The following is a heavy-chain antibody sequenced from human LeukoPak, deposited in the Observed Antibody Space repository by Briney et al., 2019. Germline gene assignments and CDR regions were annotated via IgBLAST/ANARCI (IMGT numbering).Heavy chain of an antibody. J-gene: IGHJ4*02. CDR3: AKPITMVRGVQVSFDY. D-gene: IGHD3-10*01. CDR2: ISGSGSST. V-gene: IGHV3-23*01. CDR1: GFTFSSYA. Sequence: GGSLRLSCAASGFTFSSYAMSWVRQAPGKGLEWVSAISGSGSSTYYADSVKGRFTISRDNSKNTLYLQMNSLRAEDTAVYYCAKPITMVRGVQVSFDYWGQGTLVTVSS.